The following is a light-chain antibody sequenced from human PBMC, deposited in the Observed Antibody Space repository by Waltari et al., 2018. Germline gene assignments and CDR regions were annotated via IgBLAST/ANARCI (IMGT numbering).Light chain of an antibody. CDR3: QQSLSFPDT. J-gene: IGKJ2*01. Sequence: SCRASQSVSSDLDWYQQKQGQAPMLVIYAGSNWESGVPARFSGSRSGTEFTLTSSRLDPEDFATYYCQQSLSFPDTFGQGTSLEMK. CDR1: QSVSSD. V-gene: IGKV3-11*01. CDR2: AGS.